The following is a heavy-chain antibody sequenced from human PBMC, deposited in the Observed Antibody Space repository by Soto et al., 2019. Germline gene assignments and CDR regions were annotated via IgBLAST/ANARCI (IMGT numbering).Heavy chain of an antibody. CDR2: ISYDGSNK. CDR1: GFTFSSYA. CDR3: ARAPRGRFLEWFSAFDI. J-gene: IGHJ3*02. D-gene: IGHD3-3*01. Sequence: GGSLRLSCAAPGFTFSSYAMHWVRQAPGKGLEWVAVISYDGSNKYYADSVKGPFTISRDNSKNTLYLQMNSLRAEDTAVYYCARAPRGRFLEWFSAFDIWGQGTMVTVSS. V-gene: IGHV3-30-3*01.